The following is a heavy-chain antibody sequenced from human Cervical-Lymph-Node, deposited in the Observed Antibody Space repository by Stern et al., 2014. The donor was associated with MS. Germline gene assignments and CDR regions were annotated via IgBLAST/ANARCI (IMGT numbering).Heavy chain of an antibody. D-gene: IGHD2-2*02. CDR3: VTRDGGARDYELLYRYGMDV. Sequence: VQLEESGAEVKMPGASVTVSCKVSGYSLIALYMYWVRQAPGQGLERMGSFDPTGGEPTCAPQFSGRVTVTEDTSTDTAYMEMSSLRSDDTAVYYCVTRDGGARDYELLYRYGMDVWGQGTTVSVSS. V-gene: IGHV1-24*01. J-gene: IGHJ6*02. CDR1: GYSLIALY. CDR2: FDPTGGEP.